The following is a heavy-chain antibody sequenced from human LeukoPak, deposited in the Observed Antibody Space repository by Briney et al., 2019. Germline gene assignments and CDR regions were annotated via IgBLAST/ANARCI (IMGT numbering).Heavy chain of an antibody. CDR1: GFTFSSYA. Sequence: GGSLRLSCAASGFTFSSYAVSWVRQAPGKGLEWVSAISGSGGSTYYADSVKGRFTISRDNSKNTLYLQMNSLRAEDTAVYYCAKDPIKASRRQWLVLGFDYWGQGTLVTVSS. D-gene: IGHD6-19*01. J-gene: IGHJ4*02. V-gene: IGHV3-23*01. CDR3: AKDPIKASRRQWLVLGFDY. CDR2: ISGSGGST.